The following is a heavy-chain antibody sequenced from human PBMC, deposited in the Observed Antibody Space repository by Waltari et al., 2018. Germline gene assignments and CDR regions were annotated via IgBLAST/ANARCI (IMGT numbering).Heavy chain of an antibody. D-gene: IGHD6-13*01. Sequence: QLQLQESGPGLATPSETLSLTCTVSGGSISRSSYYWRWIRQPPGKGLEWIGSIYYSGRTYYNPSLKSRVTISVDTSKNQFSLKLSSVTAADTAVYYCARIHTEQQLVVRTYYFDYWGQGTLVTVSS. CDR3: ARIHTEQQLVVRTYYFDY. CDR1: GGSISRSSYY. V-gene: IGHV4-39*01. J-gene: IGHJ4*02. CDR2: IYYSGRT.